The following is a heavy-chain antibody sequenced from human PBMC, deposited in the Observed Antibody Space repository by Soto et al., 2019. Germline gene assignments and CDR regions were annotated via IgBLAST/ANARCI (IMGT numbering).Heavy chain of an antibody. J-gene: IGHJ4*02. D-gene: IGHD6-19*01. CDR3: ARDSAAGRGLGY. CDR2: IWYDGSHE. CDR1: GFTFSHFG. Sequence: QVQLVESGGGVVQPGRSLRLSCAASGFTFSHFGMHWVRQAPGKGLESVAIIWYDGSHEYYADSVKGRFTISRDNSKNTLSLQMNSLTAEDTALYYCARDSAAGRGLGYWGQGTLVTVSS. V-gene: IGHV3-33*01.